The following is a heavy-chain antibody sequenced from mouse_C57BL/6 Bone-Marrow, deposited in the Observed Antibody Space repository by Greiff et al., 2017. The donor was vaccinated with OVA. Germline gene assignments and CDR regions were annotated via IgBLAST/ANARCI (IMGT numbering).Heavy chain of an antibody. D-gene: IGHD2-4*01. J-gene: IGHJ2*02. CDR2: IYPRSGNT. V-gene: IGHV1-81*01. CDR3: AISDYDGNSIDY. CDR1: GYTFTSYG. Sequence: QVQLQQSGAELARPGASVKLSCKASGYTFTSYGISWVKQRTGQGLEWIGEIYPRSGNTYYNEKFKGKATLTADKSSSTAYMELPSLNSEDSAVYFSAISDYDGNSIDYWGQGTSVTVSS.